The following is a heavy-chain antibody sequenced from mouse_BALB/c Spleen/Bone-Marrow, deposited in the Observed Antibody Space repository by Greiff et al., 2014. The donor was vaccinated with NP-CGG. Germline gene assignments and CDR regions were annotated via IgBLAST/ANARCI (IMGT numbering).Heavy chain of an antibody. Sequence: VQLQQSGAELVKPGVSVKLSCTASGFNIKDTYMHWVKQRPEQGLEWIGRIDPANGNTKYDPKFQGKATITADTSSNTASLQLGSLTSEDTDVYYCAIYYYGSSGFAYWGQGTLVTVSA. D-gene: IGHD1-1*01. J-gene: IGHJ3*01. CDR1: GFNIKDTY. CDR3: AIYYYGSSGFAY. V-gene: IGHV14-3*02. CDR2: IDPANGNT.